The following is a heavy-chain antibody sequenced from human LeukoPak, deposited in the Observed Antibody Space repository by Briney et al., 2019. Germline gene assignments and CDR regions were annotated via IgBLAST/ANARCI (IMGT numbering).Heavy chain of an antibody. CDR3: ARVQTYYYDSSGYYYDY. CDR2: INSDGSST. V-gene: IGHV3-74*01. J-gene: IGHJ4*02. Sequence: GGSLRLSCAASGFTFSSYWMHWVRQAPGKGLVWVSRINSDGSSTSYTDSLKGRFTISRDNAKNTLYLQMNSLRAEDTAVYYCARVQTYYYDSSGYYYDYCGQGTLVTVSS. D-gene: IGHD3-22*01. CDR1: GFTFSSYW.